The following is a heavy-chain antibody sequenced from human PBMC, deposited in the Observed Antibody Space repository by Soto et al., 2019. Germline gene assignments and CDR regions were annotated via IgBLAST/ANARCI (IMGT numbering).Heavy chain of an antibody. V-gene: IGHV3-74*01. CDR3: ARVRGEFLEWPHFDY. CDR1: GFTLSSYW. Sequence: GGSLRLSCAASGFTLSSYWMHWVRQAPGKGLVWVSRINSDGSSTSYADSVKGRFTISRDNAKNTLYLQMNSLRAEDTALYYCARVRGEFLEWPHFDYWGQGTLVTVSS. CDR2: INSDGSST. J-gene: IGHJ4*02. D-gene: IGHD3-3*01.